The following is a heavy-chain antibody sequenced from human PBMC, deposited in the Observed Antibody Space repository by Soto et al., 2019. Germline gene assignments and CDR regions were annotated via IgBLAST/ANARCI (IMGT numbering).Heavy chain of an antibody. CDR2: IDPSDSYT. J-gene: IGHJ6*02. CDR3: ARQGIAVAISYYYGTDV. D-gene: IGHD6-19*01. CDR1: GYSFTSYW. Sequence: PGESLKISCKGSGYSFTSYWISWVRQMPGKGLEWMGRIDPSDSYTNYSPSFQGHVTISADKSISTAYLQWSSLKASDTAMYYCARQGIAVAISYYYGTDVWGQGTTVTVSS. V-gene: IGHV5-10-1*01.